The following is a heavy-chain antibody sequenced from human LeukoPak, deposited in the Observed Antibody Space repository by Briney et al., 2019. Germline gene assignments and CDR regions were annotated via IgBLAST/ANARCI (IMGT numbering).Heavy chain of an antibody. V-gene: IGHV1-18*01. CDR2: ISAYNGNT. CDR3: ARDSIFGVVPGGQLQDP. Sequence: GASVKVSCKASGYTFTSYGISWVRQAPGQGLEWMGWISAYNGNTNYAQKLQGRVTMTTDTSTSTAYMELRSLRSEDTAVYYCARDSIFGVVPGGQLQDPWGQGTLVTVSS. D-gene: IGHD3-3*01. J-gene: IGHJ5*02. CDR1: GYTFTSYG.